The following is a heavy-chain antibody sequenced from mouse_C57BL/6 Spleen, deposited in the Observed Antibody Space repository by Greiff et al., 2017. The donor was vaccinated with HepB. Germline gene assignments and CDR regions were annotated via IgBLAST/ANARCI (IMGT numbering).Heavy chain of an antibody. CDR3: ARLEGDFDY. CDR2: IYPGDGAT. J-gene: IGHJ2*01. V-gene: IGHV1-82*01. Sequence: QVQLQQSGPELVKPGASVKISCKASGYAFSSSWMNWVKQRPGKGLEWIGRIYPGDGATNYNGKFKGKATLTADKSSSTAYMQLSSLTSEDSAVYFCARLEGDFDYWGQGTTLTVSS. CDR1: GYAFSSSW.